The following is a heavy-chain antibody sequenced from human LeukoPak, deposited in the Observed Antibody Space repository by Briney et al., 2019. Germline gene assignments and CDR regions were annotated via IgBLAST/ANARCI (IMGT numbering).Heavy chain of an antibody. CDR2: INPNNGGT. J-gene: IGHJ3*02. Sequence: ASVKVSCKASGYTFTNYYIHWVRQVPGQGFEWMGWINPNNGGTNYAQKFRGRVTMTRDTPISTLYMELGSLRSDDTAVYYCARGNPDAFDIWGQGTMVTVSS. CDR3: ARGNPDAFDI. CDR1: GYTFTNYY. V-gene: IGHV1-2*02.